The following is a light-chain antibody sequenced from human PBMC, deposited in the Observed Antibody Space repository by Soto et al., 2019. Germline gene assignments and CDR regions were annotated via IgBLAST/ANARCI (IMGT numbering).Light chain of an antibody. CDR2: NVS. J-gene: IGLJ3*02. V-gene: IGLV2-11*01. Sequence: QSALTQPRSVSGSPGQSVTISCTGTSSDVGNYNYVSWYQQHPGKAPKLIIYNVSKRPSGVPDRFSASKSGNTASLTISGLQAEVEADYYFCSYSGSYTWVFGGGTQLTVL. CDR1: SSDVGNYNY. CDR3: CSYSGSYTWV.